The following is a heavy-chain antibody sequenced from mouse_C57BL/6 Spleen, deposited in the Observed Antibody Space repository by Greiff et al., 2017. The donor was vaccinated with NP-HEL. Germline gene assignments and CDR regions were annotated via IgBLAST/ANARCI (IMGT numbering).Heavy chain of an antibody. J-gene: IGHJ2*01. CDR3: TTERVFFDY. V-gene: IGHV14-4*01. CDR2: LDPENGDT. CDR1: GFNIKDDY. D-gene: IGHD6-2*01. Sequence: VQLQQSGAELVRPGASVKLSCTASGFNIKDDYMHWVKQRPEQGLEWIGWLDPENGDTEYASKFQGKATITADTSSNTAYLQLSSLTSEDTAVYYCTTERVFFDYWGQGTTLTVSS.